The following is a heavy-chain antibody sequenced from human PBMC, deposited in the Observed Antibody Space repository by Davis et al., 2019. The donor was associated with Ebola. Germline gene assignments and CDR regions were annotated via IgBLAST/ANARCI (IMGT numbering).Heavy chain of an antibody. Sequence: SETLSLTCTVSGGSISRYYWSWIRQPPGKGLEWIGYIYYSGSTNYNPSLKSRVTISVDTSKNQFSLKLSSVTAADTAVYYCARFLGVVISNAFDIWGQGTMVTVSS. D-gene: IGHD3-3*01. CDR1: GGSISRYY. J-gene: IGHJ3*02. V-gene: IGHV4-59*08. CDR3: ARFLGVVISNAFDI. CDR2: IYYSGST.